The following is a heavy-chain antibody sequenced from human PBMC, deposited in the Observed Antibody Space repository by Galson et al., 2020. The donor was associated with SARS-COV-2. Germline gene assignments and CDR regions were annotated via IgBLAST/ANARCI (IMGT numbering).Heavy chain of an antibody. CDR1: GYSISSGYY. Sequence: SETLSLTCAVSGYSISSGYYWGWIRPPPGTGLERIGSIYHSGSTYYHQSLKSRVTISVDTSKNQFSLKLSSVTAADTAVYYCARGYSSSWYFGWGQGTLVTVSS. CDR2: IYHSGST. D-gene: IGHD6-13*01. J-gene: IGHJ4*02. CDR3: ARGYSSSWYFG. V-gene: IGHV4-38-2*01.